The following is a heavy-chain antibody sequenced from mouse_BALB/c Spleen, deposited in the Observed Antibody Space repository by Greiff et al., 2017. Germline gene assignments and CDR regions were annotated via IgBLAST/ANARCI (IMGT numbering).Heavy chain of an antibody. J-gene: IGHJ1*01. V-gene: IGHV1-9*01. D-gene: IGHD2-14*01. CDR2: ILPGSGST. Sequence: QVQLQQSGAELMKPGASVKISCKATGYTFSSYWIEWVKQRPGHGLEWIGEILPGSGSTNYNEKFKGKATFTADTSSNTAYMQLSSLTSEDSAVYYCAIGNYRYDQKRFDVWGAGTTVTVSS. CDR3: AIGNYRYDQKRFDV. CDR1: GYTFSSYW.